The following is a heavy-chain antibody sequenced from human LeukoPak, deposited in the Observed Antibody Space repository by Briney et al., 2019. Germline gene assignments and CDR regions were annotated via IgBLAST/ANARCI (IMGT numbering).Heavy chain of an antibody. CDR3: AKDLKGSGWYGGY. V-gene: IGHV3-48*01. CDR1: GFTFSSYS. CDR2: ISSSSSTI. D-gene: IGHD6-19*01. Sequence: GGSLRLSCAASGFTFSSYSMNWVRQAPGKGLEWVSYISSSSSTIYYADSVKGRFTISRDNAKNSLYLQMNSLRAEDTAVYYCAKDLKGSGWYGGYWGQGTLVTVSS. J-gene: IGHJ4*02.